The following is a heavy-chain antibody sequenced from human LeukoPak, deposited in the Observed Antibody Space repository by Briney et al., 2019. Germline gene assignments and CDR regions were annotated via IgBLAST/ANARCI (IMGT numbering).Heavy chain of an antibody. D-gene: IGHD6-13*01. V-gene: IGHV4-59*01. Sequence: PGGSLRLSCAASGFTFSSYAMSWIRQPPGKGLEWIGYIYYTGSTDYNPSLKSRVAISVDTSKNQFSLKLSSVTAADTAVYYCARGSKAAPGTFDYWGQGTLVTVSS. J-gene: IGHJ4*02. CDR2: IYYTGST. CDR1: GFTFSSYA. CDR3: ARGSKAAPGTFDY.